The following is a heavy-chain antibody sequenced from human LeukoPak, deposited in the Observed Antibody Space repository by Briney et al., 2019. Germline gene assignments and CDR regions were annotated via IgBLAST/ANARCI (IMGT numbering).Heavy chain of an antibody. J-gene: IGHJ4*02. Sequence: GGSPRLSCAASRFTFSSYSMNWVRQAPGKGLEWVSSIGSSSSYIYYADSVKGRFTISRDNAKDSLYLQMNSLRAEDTAVYYCATNEPYWGQGTLVTVSS. CDR1: RFTFSSYS. V-gene: IGHV3-21*01. CDR2: IGSSSSYI. D-gene: IGHD1-1*01. CDR3: ATNEPY.